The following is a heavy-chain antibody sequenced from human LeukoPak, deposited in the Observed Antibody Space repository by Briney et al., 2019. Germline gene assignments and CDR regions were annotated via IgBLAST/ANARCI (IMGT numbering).Heavy chain of an antibody. J-gene: IGHJ3*02. V-gene: IGHV3-48*03. Sequence: PGGSLRLPCAASGFTFSSYEMNWVRQAPGKGLEWVSHISSSGRTIYYADSVKGRFTISRDNAKNSLYLQMNSLRAEDTAVYYCTRGGNSDIWGQGTMVTVSS. CDR1: GFTFSSYE. CDR3: TRGGNSDI. CDR2: ISSSGRTI. D-gene: IGHD4-23*01.